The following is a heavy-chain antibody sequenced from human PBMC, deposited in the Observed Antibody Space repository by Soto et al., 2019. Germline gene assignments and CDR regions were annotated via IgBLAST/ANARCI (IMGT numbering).Heavy chain of an antibody. CDR3: SRDDSDWFFN. CDR2: ISGSGDHT. V-gene: IGHV3-23*01. CDR1: GFTFSNYV. Sequence: GGSLRLSCAASGFTFSNYVMSWVRQAPGKGLEWVSSISGSGDHTYDAVSVKGRFTISRDDSKNTAYLQMNSLESEDTAVYYCSRDDSDWFFNWGRGTLVTVS. J-gene: IGHJ4*02. D-gene: IGHD3-9*01.